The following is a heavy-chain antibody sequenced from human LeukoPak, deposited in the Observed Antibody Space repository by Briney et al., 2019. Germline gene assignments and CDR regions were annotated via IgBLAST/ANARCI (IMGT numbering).Heavy chain of an antibody. CDR1: GFTFRTYS. V-gene: IGHV3-30*03. J-gene: IGHJ4*02. D-gene: IGHD5-24*01. CDR2: VSADGRTQ. CDR3: AREFGHNRWYFDY. Sequence: GRSLRLSCAASGFTFRTYSIHWVRQAPGKGRGWVTFVSADGRTQLYSDSVKGRFTISRDNSLNTLHLQMNSLRTEDTAVYYCAREFGHNRWYFDYWGQGALVTVSS.